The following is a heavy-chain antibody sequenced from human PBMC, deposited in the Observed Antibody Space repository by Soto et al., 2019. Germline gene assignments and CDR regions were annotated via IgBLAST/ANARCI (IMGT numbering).Heavy chain of an antibody. CDR1: GGSISSYY. CDR3: SRLDGYPHHMDV. D-gene: IGHD6-13*01. Sequence: QVQLQESGPGLVKPSETLSLTCTVSGGSISSYYWTWIRQPPGKGLEWIGYIYYSGSTNYNPSPKSRFTTSVATSKTQFYLKLSSVTAAATAVYYCSRLDGYPHHMDVWGNGTTVTVSS. CDR2: IYYSGST. J-gene: IGHJ6*03. V-gene: IGHV4-59*08.